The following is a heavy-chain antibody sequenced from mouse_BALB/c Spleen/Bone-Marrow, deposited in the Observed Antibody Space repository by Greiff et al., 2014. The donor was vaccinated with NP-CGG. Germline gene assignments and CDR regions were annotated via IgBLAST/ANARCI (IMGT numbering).Heavy chain of an antibody. CDR3: AEGGYGNVFDY. J-gene: IGHJ2*01. V-gene: IGHV1-31*01. CDR2: INPYDGAT. Sequence: EVKLMESGPELVKPGASVKISCKASGYSFTGYYMHWVKQSHVKSLEWIGRINPYDGATSYNQNFKDKASLTVDESSSTAYMELHSLTSEDSAVYYCAEGGYGNVFDYWGQGTTLTVSS. D-gene: IGHD2-1*01. CDR1: GYSFTGYY.